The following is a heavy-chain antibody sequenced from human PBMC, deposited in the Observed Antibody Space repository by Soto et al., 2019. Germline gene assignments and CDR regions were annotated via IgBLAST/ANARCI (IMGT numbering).Heavy chain of an antibody. J-gene: IGHJ2*01. CDR2: ISTDKGYT. CDR1: GYTFVNFG. Sequence: VQLVQSGAEVKEPGASLKVSCKASGYTFVNFGITWVRQAPGQGLEWVGWISTDKGYTTYAEKFQGRVSMTADKVTNTAYMGRRSLNSDDTGEYCFARDRDCGSGGNCCPEWYFDYRRRGTLVTVSS. V-gene: IGHV1-18*01. D-gene: IGHD2-15*01. CDR3: ARDRDCGSGGNCCPEWYFDY.